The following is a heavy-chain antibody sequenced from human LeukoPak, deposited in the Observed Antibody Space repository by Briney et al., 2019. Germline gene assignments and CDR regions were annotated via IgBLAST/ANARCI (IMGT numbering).Heavy chain of an antibody. D-gene: IGHD3-22*01. CDR1: AFTFSSYA. CDR3: AKDSLSHFYYYDSSGYYPDY. J-gene: IGHJ4*02. V-gene: IGHV3-30-3*01. CDR2: ISYDGSNK. Sequence: PGGSLRLSCAASAFTFSSYAMHWVRQAPGKGLEWVAVISYDGSNKYYADSVKGRFTISRDNSKNTLYLQMNSLRAEDTAVYYCAKDSLSHFYYYDSSGYYPDYWGQGTLVTVSS.